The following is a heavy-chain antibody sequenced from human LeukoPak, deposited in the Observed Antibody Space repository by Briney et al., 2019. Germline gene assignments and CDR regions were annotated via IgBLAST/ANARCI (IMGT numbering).Heavy chain of an antibody. V-gene: IGHV3-49*04. CDR3: TREESSSWYEKFDY. J-gene: IGHJ4*02. Sequence: PGGSLRLSCTASGFTFGDYAMSWVRQAPGKGLEWVGFIRSKAYGGTTEYAASVKGRFTISRDDSKSIAYLQMNSLKTEDTAVYYCTREESSSWYEKFDYWGQGTLVTVSS. CDR1: GFTFGDYA. CDR2: IRSKAYGGTT. D-gene: IGHD6-13*01.